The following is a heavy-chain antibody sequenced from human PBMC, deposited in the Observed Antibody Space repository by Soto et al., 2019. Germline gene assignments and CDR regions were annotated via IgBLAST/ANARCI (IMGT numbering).Heavy chain of an antibody. CDR2: ITGSGGNT. J-gene: IGHJ6*02. Sequence: XGSLRLSGAASGFAFSTYAMSWVRQAPGKGLEWVSGITGSGGNTYYADSVKGRFTISRDSSKKALYLQMNSLRAEDTAIYYFAKEGGWGDERKYYFALDVWGQGTTVTVSS. CDR3: AKEGGWGDERKYYFALDV. CDR1: GFAFSTYA. D-gene: IGHD6-19*01. V-gene: IGHV3-23*01.